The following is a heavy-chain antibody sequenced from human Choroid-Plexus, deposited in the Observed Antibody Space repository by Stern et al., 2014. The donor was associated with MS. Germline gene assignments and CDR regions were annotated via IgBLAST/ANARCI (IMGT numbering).Heavy chain of an antibody. CDR1: GYIFTGYY. CDR2: INPNTGRT. Sequence: QVQLVQSGAEVKKPGASVKVSCKTSGYIFTGYYIHWVRQAPGQGLEWMAWINPNTGRTKYAQEVQGRVTMSSDTSISTAYVELSSLTSDDTAVYYCARDQRGITIFGVVTDYYYLGMDVWGQGTTVTVSS. CDR3: ARDQRGITIFGVVTDYYYLGMDV. J-gene: IGHJ6*02. V-gene: IGHV1-2*02. D-gene: IGHD3-3*01.